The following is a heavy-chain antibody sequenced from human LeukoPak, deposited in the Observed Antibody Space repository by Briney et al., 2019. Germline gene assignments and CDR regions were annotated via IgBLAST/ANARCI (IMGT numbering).Heavy chain of an antibody. CDR2: ISGSGSRI. Sequence: GGSLRLSCAASGFTFSSYNMNWVRQAPGKGLEWVSAISGSGSRIYYADSVKGRFTISRDNSKNMLYLQMNSLRAEDTALYYCAKDADISVELVVITSFDSWGQGTLVTVSS. CDR1: GFTFSSYN. J-gene: IGHJ4*02. D-gene: IGHD3-22*01. CDR3: AKDADISVELVVITSFDS. V-gene: IGHV3-23*01.